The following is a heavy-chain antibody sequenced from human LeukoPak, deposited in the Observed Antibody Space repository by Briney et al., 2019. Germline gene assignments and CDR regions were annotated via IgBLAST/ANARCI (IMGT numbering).Heavy chain of an antibody. J-gene: IGHJ6*02. Sequence: PGESLKISCKASGYSFTNYWIGWVRHMPGKGLEWMGIIYPRDSDTRYSPSFQGQVTISVDKSIKTVYLQWSSLKASDTAIYSCARNSLEAAIRYHNGMDVWGQGTTVTVSS. V-gene: IGHV5-51*01. CDR1: GYSFTNYW. CDR2: IYPRDSDT. D-gene: IGHD2-21*02. CDR3: ARNSLEAAIRYHNGMDV.